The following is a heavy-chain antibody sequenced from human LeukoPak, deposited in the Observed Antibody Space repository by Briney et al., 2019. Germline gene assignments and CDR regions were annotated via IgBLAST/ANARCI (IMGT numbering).Heavy chain of an antibody. Sequence: PGGSLRLPCSASGFTFSSYAMHWVRQAPGKGLEYVSAISSNGGSTYYADSVKGRFTISRDNSKNTLYLQMSSLRAEDTAVYYCVKGPAAMPPYYYGMDVWGKGTTVTVSS. CDR2: ISSNGGST. V-gene: IGHV3-64D*06. J-gene: IGHJ6*04. CDR3: VKGPAAMPPYYYGMDV. CDR1: GFTFSSYA. D-gene: IGHD2-2*01.